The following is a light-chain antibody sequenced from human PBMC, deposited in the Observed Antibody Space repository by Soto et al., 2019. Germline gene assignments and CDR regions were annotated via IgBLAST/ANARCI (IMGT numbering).Light chain of an antibody. Sequence: AIQLTQSPSSLSASVGDRVTITCRASQGISSALAWYQQKPGKAPKLLIYDASSLESGVPSRFSGSGSGTDFTLTISSLQPEDFATYYCQQFNSYSFGPGTKVDNK. CDR2: DAS. CDR3: QQFNSYS. J-gene: IGKJ3*01. CDR1: QGISSA. V-gene: IGKV1-13*02.